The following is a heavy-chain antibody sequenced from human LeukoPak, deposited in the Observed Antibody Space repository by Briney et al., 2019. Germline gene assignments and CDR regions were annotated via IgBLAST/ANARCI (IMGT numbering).Heavy chain of an antibody. CDR2: IYYSGST. CDR3: ARGGIAAARYYYFDY. Sequence: SETLSLTCTVSGGSISSGGYYWSWIRQHPGKGLEWIGYIYYSGSTYYNPSLKSRVTISVDTSKNQFSLKLSSVTAADTAVYYCARGGIAAARYYYFDYWGQGTLVTVSS. V-gene: IGHV4-31*03. J-gene: IGHJ4*02. CDR1: GGSISSGGYY. D-gene: IGHD6-25*01.